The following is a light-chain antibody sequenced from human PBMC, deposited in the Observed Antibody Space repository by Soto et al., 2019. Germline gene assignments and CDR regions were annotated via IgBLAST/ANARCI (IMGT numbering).Light chain of an antibody. CDR2: DAS. J-gene: IGKJ1*01. V-gene: IGKV1-5*01. CDR3: EQYYRYST. Sequence: QMTLSPSTLSATVGDTVTVTFRASQSVSGLLAWYQQKPGEAPKLLIYDASALPRGVPSRFSGSGSGTKFTLTIACLQPDDIATFYCEQYYRYSTFGQGTKV. CDR1: QSVSGL.